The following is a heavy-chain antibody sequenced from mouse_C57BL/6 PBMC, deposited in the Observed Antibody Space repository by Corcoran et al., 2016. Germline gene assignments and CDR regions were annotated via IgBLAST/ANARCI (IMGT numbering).Heavy chain of an antibody. V-gene: IGHV9-3*01. Sequence: QIQLVQSGPELKKPGETVKISCKASGYTLTTYGMSWVKQAPGKGLKWMGWINTYSGVPTYADDFKGRFAFSLETSASTAYLQINNLKNEDTATYFCARYITTVVATRAMDYWGQGTSVTVSS. D-gene: IGHD1-1*01. CDR3: ARYITTVVATRAMDY. CDR2: INTYSGVP. CDR1: GYTLTTYG. J-gene: IGHJ4*01.